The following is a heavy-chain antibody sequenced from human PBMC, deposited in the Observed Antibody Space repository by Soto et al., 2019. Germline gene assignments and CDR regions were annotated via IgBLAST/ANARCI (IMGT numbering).Heavy chain of an antibody. CDR2: IRRKAYGGTT. Sequence: PGGSLRLSCTASGFTFGDYAMSWVRQAPGKGQEWVGFIRRKAYGGTTEYAASVNGRFTISRDDSKSIAYLQMNSLKTEDTAVYYCSRYLTYYDFWSGYSRHTILGWFDPWGQGT. CDR1: GFTFGDYA. CDR3: SRYLTYYDFWSGYSRHTILGWFDP. J-gene: IGHJ5*02. D-gene: IGHD3-3*01. V-gene: IGHV3-49*04.